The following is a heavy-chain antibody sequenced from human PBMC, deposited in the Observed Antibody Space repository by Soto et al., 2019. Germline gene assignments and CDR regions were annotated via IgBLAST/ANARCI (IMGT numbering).Heavy chain of an antibody. CDR3: AKDMSGYPPYYFDY. CDR1: GFTFENYA. D-gene: IGHD3-3*01. CDR2: LNWNSGDI. J-gene: IGHJ4*02. Sequence: HPGGSLRLPCAASGFTFENYAMHWVRQGPGKGLEWVSGLNWNSGDIGYADSVKGRFTISRDNAENSLYLQMNSLRAEDTAFYYCAKDMSGYPPYYFDYWGQGILVTVSS. V-gene: IGHV3-9*01.